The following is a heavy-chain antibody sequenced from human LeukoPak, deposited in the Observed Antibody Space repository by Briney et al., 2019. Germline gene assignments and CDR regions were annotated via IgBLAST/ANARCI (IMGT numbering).Heavy chain of an antibody. CDR2: ISSSGSTI. CDR3: ARDADDYGDYSDRYFDY. J-gene: IGHJ4*02. D-gene: IGHD4-17*01. CDR1: GFTFSSYE. Sequence: GGSLRLSCAASGFTFSSYEMNWVRQAPGKGLEWVSYISSSGSTIYYADSVKGRFTISRDNAKNSLYLQMNSLRAEDTAVYYCARDADDYGDYSDRYFDYWGQGTLVTVTS. V-gene: IGHV3-48*03.